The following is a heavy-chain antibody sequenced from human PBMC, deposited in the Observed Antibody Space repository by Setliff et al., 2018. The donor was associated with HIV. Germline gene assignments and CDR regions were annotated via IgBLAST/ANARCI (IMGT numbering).Heavy chain of an antibody. CDR3: AKGISSGRSGMDV. CDR1: GLTFCNYA. D-gene: IGHD3-3*02. Sequence: GGSLRLSCTASGLTFCNYAMTWVRRAPGKGLEWVSTISGDGRETFYADSVKGRFTISRDNSRNTQFLQMNSLRSEDTAVYYCAKGISSGRSGMDVWGQGTTVTVSS. V-gene: IGHV3-23*01. CDR2: ISGDGRET. J-gene: IGHJ6*02.